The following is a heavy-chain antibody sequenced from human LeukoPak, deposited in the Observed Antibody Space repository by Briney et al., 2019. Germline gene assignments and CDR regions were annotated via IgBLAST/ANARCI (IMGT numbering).Heavy chain of an antibody. CDR1: RFSFDDYG. CDR3: ARCSRSSTDCYSAFDI. CDR2: ITNWNGGST. Sequence: GGSLRLSCEASRFSFDDYGMSWVRQSTGKGLEWVSAITNWNGGSTGYADSVRGRFTISRDNAKNSPYLQMNSLRAEDTALYYCARCSRSSTDCYSAFDIWGQGTMVTVSS. D-gene: IGHD2-2*02. J-gene: IGHJ3*02. V-gene: IGHV3-20*04.